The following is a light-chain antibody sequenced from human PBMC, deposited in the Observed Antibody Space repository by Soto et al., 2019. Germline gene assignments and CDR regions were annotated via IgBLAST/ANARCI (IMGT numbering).Light chain of an antibody. CDR1: QRVDSSY. J-gene: IGKJ4*01. CDR3: QQYGSYPLT. V-gene: IGKV3-20*01. Sequence: PGERATLSCRASQRVDSSYLAWYQQRPGQAPRLLIYETSSRATGIPDRFSGSGSGTDFTLTVSRLEPEDFAVYFCQQYGSYPLTFGGGTKVEIK. CDR2: ETS.